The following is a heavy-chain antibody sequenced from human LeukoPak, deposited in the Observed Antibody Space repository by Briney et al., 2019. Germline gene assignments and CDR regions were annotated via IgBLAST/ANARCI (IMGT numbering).Heavy chain of an antibody. CDR1: GGSFSGYY. D-gene: IGHD1-1*01. CDR2: INHSGST. CDR3: ARWNEGLDY. Sequence: SETLSLTCAVYGGSFSGYYWSWIRQPPGKGLEWIGEINHSGSTNYNPSLKSRVTISVDKSKNQFSLKLSSVTAADTAVYYCARWNEGLDYWGQGTLVTVSS. J-gene: IGHJ4*02. V-gene: IGHV4-34*01.